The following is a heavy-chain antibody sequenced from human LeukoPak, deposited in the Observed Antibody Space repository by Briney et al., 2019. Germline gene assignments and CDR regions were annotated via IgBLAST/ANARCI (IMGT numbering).Heavy chain of an antibody. Sequence: SETLSLTCAVYGGSFSGYYWSWIRQPPGKGLEWIGEINHSGSTNYNASLKSRVTISVDTSKNQFSLKLSSMTAADTAVDYCARSWWFTYYFDYWGQGTLVTVSS. V-gene: IGHV4-34*01. CDR3: ARSWWFTYYFDY. CDR2: INHSGST. D-gene: IGHD2-15*01. CDR1: GGSFSGYY. J-gene: IGHJ4*02.